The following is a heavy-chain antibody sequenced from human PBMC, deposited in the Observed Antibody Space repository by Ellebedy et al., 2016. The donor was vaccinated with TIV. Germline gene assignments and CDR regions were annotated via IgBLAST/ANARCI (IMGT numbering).Heavy chain of an antibody. D-gene: IGHD2-21*02. CDR3: ARRYCSGRGDCAGGRITYFDY. V-gene: IGHV3-23*01. CDR2: ITPGGASI. J-gene: IGHJ4*02. CDR1: GFTLSSYA. Sequence: PGGSLRLSCAASGFTLSSYAMSWVRQAPGKGLEWVASITPGGASIYYAASVKGRFTVSRDNSRTTLYLQMNSTRADDTDVYYCARRYCSGRGDCAGGRITYFDYWGQGTLVTVSS.